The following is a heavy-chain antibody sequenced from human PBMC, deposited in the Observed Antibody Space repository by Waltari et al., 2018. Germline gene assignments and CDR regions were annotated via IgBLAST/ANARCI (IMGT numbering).Heavy chain of an antibody. V-gene: IGHV3-23*01. CDR3: AKDHASSGWPTFDS. Sequence: EVQFLESGGYLVQPGGSLRLTCAASGFSIGSSAMSWVRQAPGKGPEWVASITRQATTYYAGSVRGRFAISRDESDNKLYLQMSGLRAEDTAMYYCAKDHASSGWPTFDSWGQGTQVTVSS. CDR2: ITRQATT. D-gene: IGHD6-19*01. CDR1: GFSIGSSA. J-gene: IGHJ4*02.